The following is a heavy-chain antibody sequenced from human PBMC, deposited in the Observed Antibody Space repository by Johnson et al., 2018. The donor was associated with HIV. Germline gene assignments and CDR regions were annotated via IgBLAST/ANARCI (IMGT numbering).Heavy chain of an antibody. D-gene: IGHD4-11*01. J-gene: IGHJ3*01. CDR1: GFTFSSYG. Sequence: QVQLVESGGGVVQPGGSLRLSCAASGFTFSSYGMHWVRQAPGKGLEWVAFIRYDGSNKDYVDSVKGRFTISRDNSKNTLDLQMNILRTEDTAVYYCAKDSKSELVQGKDAFDFWGQGTMVIVSS. V-gene: IGHV3-30*02. CDR2: IRYDGSNK. CDR3: AKDSKSELVQGKDAFDF.